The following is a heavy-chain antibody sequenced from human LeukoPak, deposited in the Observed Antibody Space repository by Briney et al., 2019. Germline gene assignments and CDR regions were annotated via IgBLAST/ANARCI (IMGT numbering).Heavy chain of an antibody. J-gene: IGHJ3*02. CDR1: GFTFSIYW. D-gene: IGHD3-3*01. V-gene: IGHV3-7*01. CDR2: IKQDGSEK. CDR3: ARFITIFGVVTPRAFDI. Sequence: GGSLRLSCAASGFTFSIYWMSWVRQAPGKGLEWVANIKQDGSEKYYVDSVKGRFTISRDNAKNSLYLQMNSLRAEDTAVYYCARFITIFGVVTPRAFDIWGQGTMVTVSS.